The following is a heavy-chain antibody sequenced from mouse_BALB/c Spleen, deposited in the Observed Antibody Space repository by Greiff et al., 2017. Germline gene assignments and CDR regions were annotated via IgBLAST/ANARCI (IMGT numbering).Heavy chain of an antibody. J-gene: IGHJ3*01. CDR3: ARSSNYRYDDGTWFAY. CDR2: ILPGSGST. V-gene: IGHV1-9*01. D-gene: IGHD2-14*01. Sequence: QVLLQQSGAELMKPGASVKISCKATGYTFSSYWIEWVKQRPGHGLEWIGEILPGSGSTNYNEKFKGKATFTADTSSNTAYMQLSSLTSEDSAVYYCARSSNYRYDDGTWFAYWGQGTLVTVSA. CDR1: GYTFSSYW.